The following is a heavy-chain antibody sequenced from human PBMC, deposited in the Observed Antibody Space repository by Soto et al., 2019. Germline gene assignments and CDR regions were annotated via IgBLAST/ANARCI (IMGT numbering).Heavy chain of an antibody. CDR1: GYSFTNYY. V-gene: IGHV1-46*01. D-gene: IGHD1-1*01. CDR2: INPSGGST. Sequence: ASVKVSCKASGYSFTNYYLHWVRQAPGQGLEWMGIINPSGGSTTYAQRLPGRVTMTTDTSTSTAYMELRSLRSDDTAVYYCAKSERRPRYIIECRGPGILVTVSS. CDR3: AKSERRPRYIIEC. J-gene: IGHJ4*02.